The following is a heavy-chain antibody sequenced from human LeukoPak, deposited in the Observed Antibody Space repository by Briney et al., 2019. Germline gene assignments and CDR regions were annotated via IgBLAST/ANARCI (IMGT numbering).Heavy chain of an antibody. CDR2: IIPIFGTA. D-gene: IGHD3-16*01. V-gene: IGHV1-69*05. Sequence: ASVKVSCKASGGTFSSYAISWVRQAPGQGLEWMGGIIPIFGTANYAQKFQGRVTITTDESTSTAYMELSSLRSEDTAVYYCARVGDYVWGSHSYWGQGTLVTVSS. J-gene: IGHJ4*02. CDR1: GGTFSSYA. CDR3: ARVGDYVWGSHSY.